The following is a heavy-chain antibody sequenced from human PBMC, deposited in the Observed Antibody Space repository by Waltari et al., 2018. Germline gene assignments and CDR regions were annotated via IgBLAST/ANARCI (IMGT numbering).Heavy chain of an antibody. CDR3: ARNHDAFDI. CDR2: ISYDGSNK. J-gene: IGHJ3*02. CDR1: GFTFSSYA. Sequence: QVQLVESGGGVVQPGRSLRLSCAASGFTFSSYAMHWVRQAPGKGLEWVAVISYDGSNKYYAGSVKGRFTISRDNSKNTLYLQMNSLRAEDTAVYYCARNHDAFDIWGQGTMVTVSS. V-gene: IGHV3-30-3*01.